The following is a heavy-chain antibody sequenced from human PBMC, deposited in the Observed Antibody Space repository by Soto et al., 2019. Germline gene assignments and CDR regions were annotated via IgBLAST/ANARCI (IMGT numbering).Heavy chain of an antibody. J-gene: IGHJ5*02. Sequence: SETLSLTCAVSGGSITSGNSYSWSWIRQPPGKGLEWIGSISHTGSTSYNPSLKSRLTMSVDKSKNQFSLRLSSVTAADMAVYYCARAVAPYFGTWFDPWGQG. CDR2: ISHTGST. D-gene: IGHD3-10*01. CDR1: GGSITSGNSYS. CDR3: ARAVAPYFGTWFDP. V-gene: IGHV4-30-2*01.